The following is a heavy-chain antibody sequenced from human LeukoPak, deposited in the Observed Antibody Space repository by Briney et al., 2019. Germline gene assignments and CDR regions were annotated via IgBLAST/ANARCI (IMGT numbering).Heavy chain of an antibody. J-gene: IGHJ4*02. CDR3: TRVHSGSPH. CDR2: ISTTSNYI. CDR1: GFTFNSYN. V-gene: IGHV3-21*01. D-gene: IGHD1-26*01. Sequence: GGSLRLSCAASGFTFNSYNMNWVRQAPGRGLEWVSSISTTSNYIYYADSVKGRFTISRDNAKNSLYLQMNSLRAEDTAVYYCTRVHSGSPHWGQGTLVTVSS.